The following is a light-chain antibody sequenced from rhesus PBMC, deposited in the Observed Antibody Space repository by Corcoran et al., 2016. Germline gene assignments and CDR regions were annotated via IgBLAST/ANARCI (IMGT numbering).Light chain of an antibody. CDR1: QSISSW. CDR2: KAS. CDR3: RQYSSSPFT. Sequence: DIQMTQSPSSLSASVGDTVTITCRASQSISSWLHWYQQKPGKAPKLLIYKASSLQSGVPSRFSGSGSGTDFTLTISSLQPEDFATYYCRQYSSSPFTFGPGTKLDIK. J-gene: IGKJ3*01. V-gene: IGKV1-22*01.